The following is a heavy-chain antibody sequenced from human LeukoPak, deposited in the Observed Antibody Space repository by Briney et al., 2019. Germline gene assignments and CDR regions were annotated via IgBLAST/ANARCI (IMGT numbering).Heavy chain of an antibody. CDR1: GGSISSYY. Sequence: SETLSLTCTVSGGSISSYYWSWIRQPPGKGLEWIGYIYYSGSTNYNPSLKSRVTISVDTSENQFSLKLSSVTAADTAVYYCARGRGYYDSRWTKKSIILPENAFDIWGQGTMVTVSS. CDR2: IYYSGST. J-gene: IGHJ3*02. CDR3: ARGRGYYDSRWTKKSIILPENAFDI. V-gene: IGHV4-59*12. D-gene: IGHD3-22*01.